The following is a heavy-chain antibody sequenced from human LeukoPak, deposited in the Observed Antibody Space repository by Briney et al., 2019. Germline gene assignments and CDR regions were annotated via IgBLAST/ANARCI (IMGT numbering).Heavy chain of an antibody. D-gene: IGHD3-10*01. CDR2: ISAYDGYT. V-gene: IGHV1-18*01. Sequence: ASVKVPCKASGYTFTSYAMNWVRQAPGQGLEWVGWISAYDGYTSYSQKLQDRVTMTTDASTTTAYLEVRSLRSDDTAVYYCARDLATYGSGGRYWSQGTPVTVSS. CDR3: ARDLATYGSGGRY. J-gene: IGHJ4*02. CDR1: GYTFTSYA.